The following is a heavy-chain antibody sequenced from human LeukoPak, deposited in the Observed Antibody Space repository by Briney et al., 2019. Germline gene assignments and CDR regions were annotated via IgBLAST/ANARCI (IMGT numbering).Heavy chain of an antibody. J-gene: IGHJ4*02. V-gene: IGHV1-8*01. D-gene: IGHD5-18*01. CDR3: AKNVRDTGTFDY. Sequence: ASVTVSCKASGYTFTTYDINWVRPATGQGLEWMGWMNPNSGNTGYAQRFQGRVTMTRDTSISTAYMELNSLTSEDTAVYYCAKNVRDTGTFDYWGQGTLVTVSS. CDR2: MNPNSGNT. CDR1: GYTFTTYD.